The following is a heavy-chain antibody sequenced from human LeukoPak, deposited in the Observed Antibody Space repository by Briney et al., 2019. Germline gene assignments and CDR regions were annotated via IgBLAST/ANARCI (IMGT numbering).Heavy chain of an antibody. D-gene: IGHD6-6*01. V-gene: IGHV3-23*01. Sequence: GGSLRLSCAASGFTFISSWMTWVRQAPGKGLEWVSAISGSGGSTYYADSVKGRFTISRDNSKNTLYLQMNSLRAEDTAVYYCAKLDSSSSYAFDIWGQGTMVTVSS. J-gene: IGHJ3*02. CDR3: AKLDSSSSYAFDI. CDR2: ISGSGGST. CDR1: GFTFISSW.